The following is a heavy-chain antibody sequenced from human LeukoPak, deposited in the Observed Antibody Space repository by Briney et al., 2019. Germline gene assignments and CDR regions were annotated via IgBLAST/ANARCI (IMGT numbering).Heavy chain of an antibody. D-gene: IGHD3-9*01. CDR3: ARQGYDILTGYIDAFDI. CDR2: IYYSGST. V-gene: IGHV4-59*08. CDR1: SGSISSYY. J-gene: IGHJ3*02. Sequence: PSETLSLTCTVSSGSISSYYWSWIRQPPGKGLEWIGYIYYSGSTNYNPSLKSRVTISIDTSKNQFSPKLRSVTAADTAIYYCARQGYDILTGYIDAFDIWGQGTMVTVSS.